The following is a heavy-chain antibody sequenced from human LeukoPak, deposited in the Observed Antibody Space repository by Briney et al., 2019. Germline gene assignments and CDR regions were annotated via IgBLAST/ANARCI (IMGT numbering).Heavy chain of an antibody. Sequence: GESLKISCKGSGYSFTSYWIGWVRQMPGKGLEWMGIIYPGDSDTRYSPSFQGQVTISADKSISTAYLQWSSLKASDTAMYYCARHGRSYCSSTSCSLDYWGQGTLVTVSS. D-gene: IGHD2-2*01. J-gene: IGHJ4*02. V-gene: IGHV5-51*01. CDR1: GYSFTSYW. CDR2: IYPGDSDT. CDR3: ARHGRSYCSSTSCSLDY.